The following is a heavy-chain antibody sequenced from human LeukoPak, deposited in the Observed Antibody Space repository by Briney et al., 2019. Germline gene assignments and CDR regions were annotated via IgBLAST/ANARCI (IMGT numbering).Heavy chain of an antibody. J-gene: IGHJ5*02. CDR1: GGSFSGYY. CDR3: AKGAGPPWFDP. V-gene: IGHV4-34*01. Sequence: NPSETLSLTCAVYGGSFSGYYWSWIRQPPGKGLEWIGEINHSGSTNYNPSLKSRVTISVDTSKNQFSLKLNSVTAADTAVYYCAKGAGPPWFDPWGQGTLVTVSS. D-gene: IGHD6-19*01. CDR2: INHSGST.